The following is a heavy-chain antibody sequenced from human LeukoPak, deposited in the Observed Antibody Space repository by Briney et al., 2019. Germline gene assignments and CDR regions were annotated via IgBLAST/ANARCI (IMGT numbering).Heavy chain of an antibody. CDR3: ARGWDDYNYKVVAFDI. V-gene: IGHV1-69*04. CDR1: GGTFSSYA. J-gene: IGHJ3*02. D-gene: IGHD5-24*01. Sequence: SVKVSCKASGGTFSSYAISWVRQAPGQGLEWMGRIIPILGIANYAQKFQGRVTITADKSTSTAYMELSSLRSEDTAVYYCARGWDDYNYKVVAFDIWGQGTMVTVSS. CDR2: IIPILGIA.